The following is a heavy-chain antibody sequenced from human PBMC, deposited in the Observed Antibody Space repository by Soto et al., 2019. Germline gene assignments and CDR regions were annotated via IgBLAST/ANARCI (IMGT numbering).Heavy chain of an antibody. Sequence: EEQLVESGGGLVKPGWSLRLSCAASGFTFSTSIMNWVRQAPGTGLEWVSSITSSSSHMFYADSVKGRFTISRDNARNSLYLQMNSLRAEDTAIYYCTPALGRVPTITWGQGTLVTVSS. J-gene: IGHJ4*02. CDR1: GFTFSTSI. V-gene: IGHV3-21*06. CDR2: ITSSSSHM. CDR3: TPALGRVPTIT. D-gene: IGHD5-12*01.